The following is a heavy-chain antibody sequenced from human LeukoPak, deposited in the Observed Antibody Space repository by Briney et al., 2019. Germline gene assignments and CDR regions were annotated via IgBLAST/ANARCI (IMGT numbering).Heavy chain of an antibody. CDR1: GGSISDYF. CDR2: IYYTGST. CDR3: ARGTIFGVVTELDY. D-gene: IGHD3-3*01. Sequence: SETLSLTCTVSGGSISDYFWSWIRQPPGKGLEWIGYIYYTGSTNYNPSLKSRVTMSVDTSKNQFSLKLSSVTAADTAVYYCARGTIFGVVTELDYWGQGTLVTVSS. V-gene: IGHV4-59*12. J-gene: IGHJ4*02.